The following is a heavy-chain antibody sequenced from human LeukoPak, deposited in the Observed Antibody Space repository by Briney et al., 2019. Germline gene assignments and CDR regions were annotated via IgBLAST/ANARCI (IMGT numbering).Heavy chain of an antibody. J-gene: IGHJ4*02. D-gene: IGHD6-6*01. CDR1: GFTFSSYA. CDR3: AKDIRGRPAARYFDY. CDR2: ISGSGGST. Sequence: GGSLRLSCAASGFTFSSYAMSWVRQAPGKGLEWVSAISGSGGSTYYADSVKGRFTISRDNSKNTLYLQMNSLRAEDTAVYYCAKDIRGRPAARYFDYWGQGTLVTVSS. V-gene: IGHV3-23*01.